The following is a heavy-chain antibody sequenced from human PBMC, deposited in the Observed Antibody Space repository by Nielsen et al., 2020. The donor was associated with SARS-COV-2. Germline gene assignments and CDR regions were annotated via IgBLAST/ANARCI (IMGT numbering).Heavy chain of an antibody. Sequence: GGSLRLSCAASGFTFSSYGMHWVRQAPGKGLEWVAVIWYDGSNKYYADPVKGRFTISRDNSKNTLYLQMNSLRAEDTAVYYCARERPKDFHKYSYGHDAFDIWGQGTMVTVSS. CDR3: ARERPKDFHKYSYGHDAFDI. J-gene: IGHJ3*02. V-gene: IGHV3-33*01. CDR2: IWYDGSNK. D-gene: IGHD5-18*01. CDR1: GFTFSSYG.